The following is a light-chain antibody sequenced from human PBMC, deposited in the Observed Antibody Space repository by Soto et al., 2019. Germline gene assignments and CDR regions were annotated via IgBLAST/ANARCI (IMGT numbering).Light chain of an antibody. J-gene: IGKJ1*01. CDR3: QQYNSYPWT. CDR2: KAS. V-gene: IGKV1-5*03. Sequence: DIQMTQSPSTLSASVGDRVTITCRASQSISSWLAWYQQKPGKAPKVLIYKASSLESGVPSRFSGSGSGTEFTLTISRLQPDDFATYYCQQYNSYPWTFGQGTKVEIK. CDR1: QSISSW.